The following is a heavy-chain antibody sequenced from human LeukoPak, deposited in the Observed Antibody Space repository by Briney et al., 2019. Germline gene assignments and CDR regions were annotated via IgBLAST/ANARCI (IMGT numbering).Heavy chain of an antibody. CDR1: GFTVSSNY. V-gene: IGHV3-21*01. J-gene: IGHJ4*02. Sequence: GGSLRLSCAASGFTVSSNYMTWVRQAPGKGLEWVSSISSSSSYIYYADSVKGRFTISRDNAKNSLYLQMNSLRAEDTAVYYCARADWDTAMIDYWGQGTLVTVSS. CDR3: ARADWDTAMIDY. D-gene: IGHD5-18*01. CDR2: ISSSSSYI.